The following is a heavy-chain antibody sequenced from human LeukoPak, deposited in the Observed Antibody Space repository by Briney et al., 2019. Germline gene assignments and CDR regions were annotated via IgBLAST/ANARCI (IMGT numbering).Heavy chain of an antibody. CDR2: IKSKTDGGTT. D-gene: IGHD1-14*01. J-gene: IGHJ3*02. CDR3: TTLAGLGTFDI. CDR1: GFTFSNAW. V-gene: IGHV3-15*01. Sequence: GGSLRLSCAASGFTFSNAWMSWVRQAPGKGLEWVGRIKSKTDGGTTDYAAPVKGRFTISRDDSKNTLYLQMNSLRTEDTAVYYCTTLAGLGTFDIWGQGTMVTASS.